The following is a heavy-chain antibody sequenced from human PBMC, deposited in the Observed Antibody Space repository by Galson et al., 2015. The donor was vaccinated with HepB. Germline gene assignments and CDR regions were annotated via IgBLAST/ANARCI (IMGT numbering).Heavy chain of an antibody. V-gene: IGHV3-73*01. CDR1: GFTFSGSA. Sequence: LRLSCAASGFTFSGSAVNWVRQASGKGLEWVGRIRSKVNNYATAYAASVKGRFTISRDDSKNTAYLQMNSLKTEDTAVYYCTRWDSNGDYDTFDYWGQGALVT. J-gene: IGHJ4*02. CDR3: TRWDSNGDYDTFDY. D-gene: IGHD4-17*01. CDR2: IRSKVNNYAT.